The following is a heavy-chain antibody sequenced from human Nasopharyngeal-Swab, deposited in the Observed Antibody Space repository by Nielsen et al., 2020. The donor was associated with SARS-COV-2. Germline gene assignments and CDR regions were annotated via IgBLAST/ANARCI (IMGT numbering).Heavy chain of an antibody. CDR1: GYTFTDYY. D-gene: IGHD6-6*01. V-gene: IGHV1-2*06. J-gene: IGHJ4*02. CDR2: INPNSGDT. CDR3: ARVYSRSFEY. Sequence: ASVKVSCKASGYTFTDYYMHWVRQAPEQGLEWMGRINPNSGDTNYAQKFQGRVTMTRDTSISTAYMELSRLRSDDTAVYYCARVYSRSFEYWGQGTQVTVSS.